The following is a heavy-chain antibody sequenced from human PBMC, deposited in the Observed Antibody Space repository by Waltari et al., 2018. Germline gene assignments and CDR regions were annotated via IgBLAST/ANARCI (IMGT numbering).Heavy chain of an antibody. V-gene: IGHV1-2*04. CDR1: GYTFTDYH. J-gene: IGHJ1*01. CDR3: ARRSCTGECYAPYVY. Sequence: QVQLVQSGAEVTKPGASVKVSCKPSGYTFTDYHIHWVRQAPGQGLEWMGWINPKRRGKNYEQTVQCWATITRDTPTSTVYMELSSLKSDDTAMYYCARRSCTGECYAPYVYWGQGTLVTVSS. CDR2: INPKRRGK. D-gene: IGHD2-8*02.